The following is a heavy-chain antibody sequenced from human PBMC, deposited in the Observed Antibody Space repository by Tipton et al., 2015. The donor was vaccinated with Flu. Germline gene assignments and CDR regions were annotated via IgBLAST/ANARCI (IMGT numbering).Heavy chain of an antibody. J-gene: IGHJ4*02. CDR1: GFTFTNAW. CDR2: IRSKSSGGTA. D-gene: IGHD6-6*01. V-gene: IGHV3-15*01. CDR3: TTGAAPL. Sequence: SLRLSCAASGFTFTNAWMSWVRQSPGKGLEWVGRIRSKSSGGTAEYVPAVKDRFTISRDDSKNTVYLQMSSLKSEDTAVYYCTTGAAPLWGQGTLVTVSS.